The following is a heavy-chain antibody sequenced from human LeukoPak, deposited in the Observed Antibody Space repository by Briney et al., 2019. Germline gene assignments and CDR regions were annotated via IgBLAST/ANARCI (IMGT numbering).Heavy chain of an antibody. Sequence: SETLPLACTVSGRSISSSSYSWGWIRQPPGKGLEWIGSSYYSGSTYYNPSLKSRVTISADTSKNQFSLKLSSVSAADTAVYYCARGYYDILTGYLHDAFDIWGQGTMVTVSS. J-gene: IGHJ3*02. CDR1: GRSISSSSYS. V-gene: IGHV4-39*07. CDR3: ARGYYDILTGYLHDAFDI. D-gene: IGHD3-9*01. CDR2: SYYSGST.